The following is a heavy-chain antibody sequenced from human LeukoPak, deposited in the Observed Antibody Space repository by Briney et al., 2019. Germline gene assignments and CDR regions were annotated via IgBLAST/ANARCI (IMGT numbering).Heavy chain of an antibody. J-gene: IGHJ3*01. V-gene: IGHV3-7*03. Sequence: GGSLRLSCAVSGFTFSGFWMSWSRQAPGKGLEWVASINSDGSEGYYADVVKGRFTISRDNAKNSLYLQINSLRAEDTAVYYCARSSYNSSSSVWGQGTMVTVSS. CDR2: INSDGSEG. D-gene: IGHD6-6*01. CDR3: ARSSYNSSSSV. CDR1: GFTFSGFW.